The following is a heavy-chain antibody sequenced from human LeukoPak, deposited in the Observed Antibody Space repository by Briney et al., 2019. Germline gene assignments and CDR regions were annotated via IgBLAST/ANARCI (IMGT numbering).Heavy chain of an antibody. CDR3: AKEDCSGGTCFFDY. V-gene: IGHV3-23*01. Sequence: PGGSLRLSCAASGFTFSSYAMSWVRQAPGKGLEWVSSISGSGGSTDYADSVKGRFTISRDNSKNTLYLQVNSLRAEDTAVYYCAKEDCSGGTCFFDYWGQGTLVTVSS. CDR1: GFTFSSYA. D-gene: IGHD2-15*01. CDR2: ISGSGGST. J-gene: IGHJ4*02.